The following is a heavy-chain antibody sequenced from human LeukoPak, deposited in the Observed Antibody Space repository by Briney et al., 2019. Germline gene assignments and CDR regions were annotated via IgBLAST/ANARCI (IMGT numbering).Heavy chain of an antibody. Sequence: SETPSLTCTVSSGSINSNYWIWIRQPPGKGLEGRGYIYYSGSTNYNPSLKSRVTISVDTSKNQFSLKLSCVTAADTAVYYCAVSRDYSDAFDIWGQGTMVTVSS. V-gene: IGHV4-59*01. CDR3: AVSRDYSDAFDI. J-gene: IGHJ3*02. CDR1: SGSINSNY. CDR2: IYYSGST. D-gene: IGHD4-17*01.